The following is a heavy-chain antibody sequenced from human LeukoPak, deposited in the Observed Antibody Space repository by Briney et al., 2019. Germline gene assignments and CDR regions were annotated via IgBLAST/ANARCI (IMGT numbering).Heavy chain of an antibody. V-gene: IGHV1-46*01. CDR2: INPSGGST. J-gene: IGHJ5*02. CDR1: GYTFTSYY. Sequence: ASVKVSCKASGYTFTSYYMHWVRQAPGQGLEWMGIINPSGGSTIYAQKFQGRVTMTRDTSTRTVYMELSSLRSEDTAVYYCARDNAPRDTAMVNWFDPWGQGTLVTVSS. CDR3: ARDNAPRDTAMVNWFDP. D-gene: IGHD5-18*01.